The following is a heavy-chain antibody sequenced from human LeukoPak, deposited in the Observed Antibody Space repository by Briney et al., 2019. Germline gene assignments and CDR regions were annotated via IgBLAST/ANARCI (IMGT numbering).Heavy chain of an antibody. J-gene: IGHJ5*02. CDR3: ARDEYGDYGCDR. CDR2: LSAGGGST. D-gene: IGHD4-17*01. Sequence: GGSLRLSCAASGFTLSSYALSWVRQAPGRGLDWVSALSAGGGSTYYADSVKGRFTISRDNSKNTLYLQMNSLRAEDTAVYYCARDEYGDYGCDRWGQGTLVTVSS. CDR1: GFTLSSYA. V-gene: IGHV3-23*01.